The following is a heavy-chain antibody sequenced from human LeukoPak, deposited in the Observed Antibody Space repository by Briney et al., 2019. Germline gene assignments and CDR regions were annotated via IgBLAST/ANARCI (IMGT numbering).Heavy chain of an antibody. CDR3: ARDAPWWRNAFDF. V-gene: IGHV1-18*01. CDR1: GYTFTSTG. J-gene: IGHJ3*01. D-gene: IGHD2-8*02. Sequence: GASVKVSCKASGYTFTSTGICWVRQAPGQGLEWMGWVSAYNGNTNYAQKFRGRATMTIDTSTNTAYMELGSLRSDDTAVYFCARDAPWWRNAFDFWGQGTMVTVSS. CDR2: VSAYNGNT.